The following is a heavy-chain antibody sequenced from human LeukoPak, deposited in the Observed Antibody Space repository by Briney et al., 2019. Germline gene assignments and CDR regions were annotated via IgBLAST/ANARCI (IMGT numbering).Heavy chain of an antibody. Sequence: SETLSLTCTGSGGSISSYYWSWIRQPPGRGLEGIGYIYYSGSTNYNPSLKSRVTISVDTSKNQFSLKLSSVTAADTAVYYCARDGAYYYYGMDVWGQGTTVTVSS. CDR1: GGSISSYY. CDR2: IYYSGST. V-gene: IGHV4-59*01. CDR3: ARDGAYYYYGMDV. J-gene: IGHJ6*02. D-gene: IGHD3-16*01.